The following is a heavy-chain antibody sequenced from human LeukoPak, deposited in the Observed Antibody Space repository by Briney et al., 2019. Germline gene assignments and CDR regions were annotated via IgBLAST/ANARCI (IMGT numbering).Heavy chain of an antibody. CDR1: DDSFSSHY. V-gene: IGHV4-59*11. D-gene: IGHD4-17*01. Sequence: SEPLSLTCAVSDDSFSSHYWTWIRQPPGERLELTGYISYIGSTNYNPSLKSRVTISIDTSKNQFSLKLTSVTAADTAVYYCARDLVTVTKGFDIWGQGTVVSVSS. J-gene: IGHJ3*02. CDR2: ISYIGST. CDR3: ARDLVTVTKGFDI.